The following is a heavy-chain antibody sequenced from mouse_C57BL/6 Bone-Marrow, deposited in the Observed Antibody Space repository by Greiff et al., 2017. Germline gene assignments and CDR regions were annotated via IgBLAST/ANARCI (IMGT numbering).Heavy chain of an antibody. CDR1: GYTFTSYW. CDR2: IHPSDSDT. V-gene: IGHV1-74*01. D-gene: IGHD3-2*02. J-gene: IGHJ3*01. CDR3: ARVTQATGFAY. Sequence: QVQLQQPGAELVKPGASVKVSCKASGYTFTSYWMHWVKQRPGQGLEWIGRIHPSDSDTNYNQKFKGKAKLTVDKSSSTAYMQLSSLTSEYSAVYYCARVTQATGFAYWGRGTLVTVSA.